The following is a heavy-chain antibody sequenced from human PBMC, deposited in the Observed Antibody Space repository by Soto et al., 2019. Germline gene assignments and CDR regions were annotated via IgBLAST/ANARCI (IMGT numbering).Heavy chain of an antibody. Sequence: GASVKVSCKASGYTFTSYGISWVRQAPGQGLEWMGWISAYNGNTNYAQKLQGRVTMTTDTSTSTAYMELRSLRSDDTAVYYCARGDSSGYTLYYFDYWGQGTLVTVSS. CDR1: GYTFTSYG. CDR3: ARGDSSGYTLYYFDY. CDR2: ISAYNGNT. J-gene: IGHJ4*02. D-gene: IGHD3-22*01. V-gene: IGHV1-18*01.